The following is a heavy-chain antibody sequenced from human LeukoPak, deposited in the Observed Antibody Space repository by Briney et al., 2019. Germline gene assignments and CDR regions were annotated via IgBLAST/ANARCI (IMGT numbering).Heavy chain of an antibody. D-gene: IGHD4-23*01. V-gene: IGHV3-21*01. CDR2: ISSSSRYM. Sequence: GGSLRLSCAASGFTFSSYSMNWVRLAPGKGLEWVSSISSSSRYMYYADSVKGRFTISRDNAKNSLYLQMNSLRAEDTAVYYCARGLRWSARYFDYWGQGTLVTVSS. CDR3: ARGLRWSARYFDY. J-gene: IGHJ4*02. CDR1: GFTFSSYS.